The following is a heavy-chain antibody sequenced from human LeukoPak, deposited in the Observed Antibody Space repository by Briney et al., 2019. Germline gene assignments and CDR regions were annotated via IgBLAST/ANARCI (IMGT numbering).Heavy chain of an antibody. V-gene: IGHV3-74*01. CDR2: INSDGSST. CDR3: AKVSGWYQSFDY. Sequence: GGSLRLXCAASGFTFSSYWMQWVRQAPGKGLVWVSRINSDGSSTSYADSVKGRFTISRDNAKNTLYLQMNSLRAEDTAVYYCAKVSGWYQSFDYWGQGTLVTVSS. J-gene: IGHJ4*02. CDR1: GFTFSSYW. D-gene: IGHD6-19*01.